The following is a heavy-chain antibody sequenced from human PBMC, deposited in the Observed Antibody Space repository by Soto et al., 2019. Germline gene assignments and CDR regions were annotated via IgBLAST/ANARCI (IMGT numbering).Heavy chain of an antibody. CDR3: AKLKLAAVVAATPTPPFDY. D-gene: IGHD2-15*01. Sequence: GGSLRLSCAASGFTFSSYAMSWVRQAPGKGPEWVSAISGSGGSTYYADSVKGRFTISRDNSKNTLYLQMNSLRAEDTAVYYCAKLKLAAVVAATPTPPFDYWGQGTLVTVSS. J-gene: IGHJ4*02. CDR2: ISGSGGST. V-gene: IGHV3-23*01. CDR1: GFTFSSYA.